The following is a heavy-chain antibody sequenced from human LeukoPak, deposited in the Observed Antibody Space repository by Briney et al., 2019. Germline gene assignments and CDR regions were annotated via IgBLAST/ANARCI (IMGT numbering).Heavy chain of an antibody. J-gene: IGHJ4*02. D-gene: IGHD3-22*01. CDR3: ARATSYYYDSSGYYIDY. CDR1: GGPISSYY. CDR2: IYYSGST. V-gene: IGHV4-59*01. Sequence: SETLSLTCTVSGGPISSYYWSWIRQPPGKGLEWIGYIYYSGSTNYNPSLKSRVTISVDTSKNQFSLKLSSVTAADTAVYYCARATSYYYDSSGYYIDYWGQGTLVTVSS.